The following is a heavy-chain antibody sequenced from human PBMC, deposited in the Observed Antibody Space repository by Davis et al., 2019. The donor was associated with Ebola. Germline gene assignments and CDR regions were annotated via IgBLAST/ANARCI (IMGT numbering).Heavy chain of an antibody. CDR1: GFTFSSAA. CDR2: ISATGGST. CDR3: AKSAGTPGWFGP. V-gene: IGHV3-23*01. D-gene: IGHD1-1*01. Sequence: PGGSLRLSCAASGFTFSSAAMSWVRQAPGKGLEWVSVISATGGSTYYADSVKGRFTISRDNSKNTLYMEMNSLRAEDTALYYCAKSAGTPGWFGPWGQGTLVTVSS. J-gene: IGHJ5*02.